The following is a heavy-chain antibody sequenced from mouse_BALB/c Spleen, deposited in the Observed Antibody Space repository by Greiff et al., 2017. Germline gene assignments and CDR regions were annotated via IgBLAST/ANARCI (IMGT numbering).Heavy chain of an antibody. Sequence: QVQLKQSGAELAKPGASVKMSCKASGYTFTSYWMHWVKQRPGQGLEWIGYINPSTGYTEYNQKFKDKATLTADKSSSTAYMQLSSLTSEDSAVYYCASGGYYGSRAMDYWGQGTSVTVSS. D-gene: IGHD1-1*01. CDR3: ASGGYYGSRAMDY. J-gene: IGHJ4*01. V-gene: IGHV1-7*01. CDR2: INPSTGYT. CDR1: GYTFTSYW.